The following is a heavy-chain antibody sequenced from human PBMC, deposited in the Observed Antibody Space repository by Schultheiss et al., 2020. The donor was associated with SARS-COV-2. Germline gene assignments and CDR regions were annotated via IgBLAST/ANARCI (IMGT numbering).Heavy chain of an antibody. CDR2: ISYDGSNK. V-gene: IGHV3-30*01. CDR1: GFTFSSYA. Sequence: GGSLRLSCAASGFTFSSYAMHWVRQAPGKGLEWVAVISYDGSNKYYADSVKGRFTISRDNSKNTLYLQMNSLRAEDTAVYYCAREADGDGVFDYWGQGTLVTVSS. CDR3: AREADGDGVFDY. J-gene: IGHJ4*02. D-gene: IGHD4-17*01.